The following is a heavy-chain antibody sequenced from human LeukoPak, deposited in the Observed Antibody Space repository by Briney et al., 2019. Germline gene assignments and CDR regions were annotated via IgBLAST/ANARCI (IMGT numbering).Heavy chain of an antibody. CDR3: AREVHGSGTLYLDY. V-gene: IGHV3-21*01. J-gene: IGHJ4*02. CDR1: GFTFSSYT. Sequence: PGGSLRLSCAASGFTFSSYTMNWVRQAPGKGLEWVSYISSSSTYSYYADSVKGRFTISRDNARDSLYLQMNSLRVEDTAVYYCAREVHGSGTLYLDYWGQGTLVTVSS. CDR2: ISSSSTYS. D-gene: IGHD3-10*01.